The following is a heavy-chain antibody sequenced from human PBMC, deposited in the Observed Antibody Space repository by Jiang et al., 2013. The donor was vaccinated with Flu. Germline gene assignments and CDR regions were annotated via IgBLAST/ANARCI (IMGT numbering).Heavy chain of an antibody. CDR3: KTLSFRYTSGSGY. D-gene: IGHD5-12*01. V-gene: IGHV3-15*01. CDR2: VKSKTDGGTI. J-gene: IGHJ4*02. Sequence: QLVESGGGLVKPGGSLRLSCAASGFSFSNAWMTWVRQAPGKGLEWVGRVKSKTDGGTIDYAAPVKGRVTISRDDSINTLYLQMNSLQTEDTAVYYCKTLSFRYTSGSGYWGQGTLVTVSS. CDR1: GFSFSNAW.